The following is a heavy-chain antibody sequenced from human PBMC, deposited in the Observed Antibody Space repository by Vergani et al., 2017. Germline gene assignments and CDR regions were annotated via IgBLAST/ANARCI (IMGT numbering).Heavy chain of an antibody. CDR1: GYTFTSYG. CDR2: ISAYNGNT. CDR3: AREGVYCSSTSCREFDP. D-gene: IGHD2-2*01. V-gene: IGHV1-18*01. Sequence: QVQLVQSGAEVKKPGASVKVSCKASGYTFTSYGISWVRQAPGQGLEWMGWISAYNGNTNDAQKLQGRVTMTTDTSTSTAYMELRSLRSDDTAVYYCAREGVYCSSTSCREFDPWGQGTLVTVSS. J-gene: IGHJ5*02.